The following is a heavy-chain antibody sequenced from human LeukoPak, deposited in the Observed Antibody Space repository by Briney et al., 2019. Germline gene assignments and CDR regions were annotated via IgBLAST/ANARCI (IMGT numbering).Heavy chain of an antibody. CDR3: AARNFDY. CDR1: GFTVSSNY. V-gene: IGHV3-66*02. CDR2: IYSGGSK. Sequence: GGSLRLSCAASGFTVSSNYMSWVREAPGKGLEWGSVIYSGGSKYYGDSVKGRFTISRDNSKNTLYLQMNSLRAEDTAVYYCAARNFDYWGQGTLVTVSS. J-gene: IGHJ4*02.